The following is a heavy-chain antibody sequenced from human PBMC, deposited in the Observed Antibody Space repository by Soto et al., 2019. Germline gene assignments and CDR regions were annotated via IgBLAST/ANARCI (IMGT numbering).Heavy chain of an antibody. CDR1: GFTVSNNY. J-gene: IGHJ5*02. V-gene: IGHV3-66*01. CDR3: ADYTHKGS. CDR2: IYSGGST. D-gene: IGHD3-3*01. Sequence: EEQLVESGGDLVQPGGSLRLSCAASGFTVSNNYMSWVRQAPGKGLEWVSLIYSGGSTYYADSVKGSFTISGDSPKNTLYLQMNSLRAEDTDMYYWADYTHKGSWGQGTLGSVSS.